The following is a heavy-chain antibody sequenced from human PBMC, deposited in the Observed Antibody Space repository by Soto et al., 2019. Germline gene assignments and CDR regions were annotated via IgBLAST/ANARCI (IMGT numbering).Heavy chain of an antibody. CDR1: GDSISSSFW. CDR3: ARYDFGTFDY. V-gene: IGHV4-4*02. Sequence: PSETLSLTCAVSGDSISSSFWWSWVRQPPGKGLEWIGEIYHTESTVYNPSLKSRVTISLDKSKNQFSLNLDSVTAADTAVYSCARYDFGTFDYWGRGTLVAVSS. CDR2: IYHTEST. D-gene: IGHD4-17*01. J-gene: IGHJ4*02.